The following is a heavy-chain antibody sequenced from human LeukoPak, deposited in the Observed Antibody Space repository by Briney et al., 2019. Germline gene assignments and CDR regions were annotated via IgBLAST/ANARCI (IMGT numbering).Heavy chain of an antibody. Sequence: SETLSLTCTASGGSISSYYWTWIRQPAGKGLEWIGRIYSSGSTNYNPSLKSRVTMSVDTSKNQFSLKLSSVTAADTAVYYCARAAHYSGSGNDNWFDSWGQGTLVTVSS. CDR3: ARAAHYSGSGNDNWFDS. CDR2: IYSSGST. J-gene: IGHJ5*01. CDR1: GGSISSYY. V-gene: IGHV4-4*07. D-gene: IGHD3-10*01.